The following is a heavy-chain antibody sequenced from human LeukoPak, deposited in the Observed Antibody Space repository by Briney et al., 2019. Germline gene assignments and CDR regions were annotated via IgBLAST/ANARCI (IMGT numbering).Heavy chain of an antibody. CDR3: ARDQRVTGRPDIDY. CDR1: GFTFRNHW. CDR2: ISSDGSST. Sequence: GGSLRLSCAAAGFTFRNHWMHWVRQTPGKGLVWVSRISSDGSSTTYADSVKGRFTISRDNAKNTLYLQMNNLRAEDTAMYYCARDQRVTGRPDIDYWGQGTLVIVSS. J-gene: IGHJ4*02. D-gene: IGHD6-6*01. V-gene: IGHV3-74*03.